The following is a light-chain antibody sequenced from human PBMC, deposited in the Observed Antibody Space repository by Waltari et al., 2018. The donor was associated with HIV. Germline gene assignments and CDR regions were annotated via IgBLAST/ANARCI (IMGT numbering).Light chain of an antibody. V-gene: IGLV3-25*03. CDR3: QSGGSSGSWV. CDR1: ALANHY. CDR2: KDT. Sequence: SNELTQPPSVSVSPGQTARITCSGDALANHYTYWFQLKPGQAPVLMIYKDTERPAGIPELFSGSSAETTVKLTISGVQAEDEADYCGQSGGSSGSWVFGGGTKLTVL. J-gene: IGLJ3*02.